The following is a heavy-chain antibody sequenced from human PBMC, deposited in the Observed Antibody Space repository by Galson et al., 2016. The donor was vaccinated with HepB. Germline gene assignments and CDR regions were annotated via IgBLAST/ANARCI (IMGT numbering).Heavy chain of an antibody. D-gene: IGHD2-15*01. CDR1: GFTFSRYW. Sequence: SLRLSCAASGFTFSRYWMAWVRQAPGKGLEWVANIKLDGSEKYYVDSVRGRFTISRDNAKNSLYLEMNSLRVEDTAVYYCAKDHDRGWSYDYWGQGILVTVPS. CDR3: AKDHDRGWSYDY. V-gene: IGHV3-7*03. J-gene: IGHJ4*02. CDR2: IKLDGSEK.